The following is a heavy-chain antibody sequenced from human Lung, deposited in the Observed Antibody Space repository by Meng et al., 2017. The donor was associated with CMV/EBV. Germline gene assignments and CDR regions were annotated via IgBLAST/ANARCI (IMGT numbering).Heavy chain of an antibody. J-gene: IGHJ3*02. CDR3: ASPRRGAFDI. V-gene: IGHV3-7*01. D-gene: IGHD3-10*01. CDR1: GFTFSSYW. CDR2: IKQDGSEK. Sequence: ASLKISCAASGFTFSSYWMSWVRQAPGKGLEWVANIKQDGSEKYYVDSVKGRFTISRDNAKNSLYLQMNSLRAEDTAVYYCASPRRGAFDIWGQGTMVTVSS.